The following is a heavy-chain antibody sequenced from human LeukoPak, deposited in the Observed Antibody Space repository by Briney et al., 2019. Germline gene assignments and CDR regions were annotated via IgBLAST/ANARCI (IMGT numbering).Heavy chain of an antibody. CDR2: IYHSGST. D-gene: IGHD3-9*01. V-gene: IGHV4-38-2*01. CDR3: ASFGYYDILTGYYILGTFDY. CDR1: GYSISSGYY. J-gene: IGHJ4*02. Sequence: PLETLSLTCAVSGYSISSGYYWGWIRQPPGKGLEWIGSIYHSGSTYYNPSLKSRVTISVDTSKNQFSLKLSSVTAADTAVYYCASFGYYDILTGYYILGTFDYWGQGTLVTVSS.